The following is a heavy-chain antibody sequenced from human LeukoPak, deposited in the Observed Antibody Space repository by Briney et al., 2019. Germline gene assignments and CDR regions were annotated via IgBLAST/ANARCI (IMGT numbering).Heavy chain of an antibody. CDR1: GFTFSGHW. CDR2: INQGGSDK. J-gene: IGHJ4*02. D-gene: IGHD1-14*01. Sequence: GGSLRLSCAASGFTFSGHWMSWDRQAPGKGLEWVANINQGGSDKYYVDSVKGRFTISRDNANNLLYLQMNSLRGEDTAVYYCTRDRSRAEDDWGQGTLVTVSS. CDR3: TRDRSRAEDD. V-gene: IGHV3-7*01.